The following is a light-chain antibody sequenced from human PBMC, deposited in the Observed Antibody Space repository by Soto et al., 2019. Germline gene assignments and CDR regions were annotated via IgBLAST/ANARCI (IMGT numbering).Light chain of an antibody. V-gene: IGLV2-8*01. CDR1: SSNVGGYNY. CDR3: SSYAGSNQGV. CDR2: EVT. J-gene: IGLJ2*01. Sequence: QSALTQPPSASGSPGQSVTISCTGTSSNVGGYNYVSWYQPHPGKAPKLMIYEVTKRPSGVPDRFSGSKSGNTASLTVSVLQAEDEADYYCSSYAGSNQGVFGGGTKLTVL.